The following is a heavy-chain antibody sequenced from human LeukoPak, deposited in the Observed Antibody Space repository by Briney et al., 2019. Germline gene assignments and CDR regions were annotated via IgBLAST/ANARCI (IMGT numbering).Heavy chain of an antibody. J-gene: IGHJ4*02. CDR1: GFAFINFH. Sequence: GGSLRLSCAASGFAFINFHIHWVRQAPGKGLEWLAFVSKDGNNIYYADSVKGRFTISRDNSKSTLYLQMNSLRADDTAIYYCARDFLWLVDYWGQGTPVTVSS. CDR2: VSKDGNNI. D-gene: IGHD6-19*01. CDR3: ARDFLWLVDY. V-gene: IGHV3-30-3*01.